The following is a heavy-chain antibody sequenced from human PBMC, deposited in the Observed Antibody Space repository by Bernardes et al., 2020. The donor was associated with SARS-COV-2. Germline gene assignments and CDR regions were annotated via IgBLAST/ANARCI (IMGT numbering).Heavy chain of an antibody. CDR2: IHPNGGTT. D-gene: IGHD5-18*01. CDR3: ARGYNFGVAY. Sequence: ASVKVSCKASGYTFNSYYIHWVRQAPGQGYEWMAMIHPNGGTTGYAQKFQGRVTLTRDTSTTTVYMELSSLRSEDTAVYYCARGYNFGVAYWGQGTLVTVSS. J-gene: IGHJ4*02. CDR1: GYTFNSYY. V-gene: IGHV1-46*02.